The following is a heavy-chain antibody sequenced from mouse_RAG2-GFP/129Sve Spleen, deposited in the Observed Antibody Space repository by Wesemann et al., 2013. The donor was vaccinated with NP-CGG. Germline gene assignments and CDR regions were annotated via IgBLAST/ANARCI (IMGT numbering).Heavy chain of an antibody. J-gene: IGHJ3*01. CDR2: IYPSDSYT. CDR1: GYTFTSYW. CDR3: TRSFGNYGDWFAY. Sequence: QVQLQQPGAELVRPGASVKLSCKASGYTFTSYWINWVKQRPGQGLEWIGNIYPSDSYTNYNQKFKDKATLTVDKSSSTAYMQLSSPTSEDSAVYYCTRSFGNYGDWFAYWGPRGDSGSLSLQ. V-gene: IGHV1-69*02. D-gene: IGHD2-1*01.